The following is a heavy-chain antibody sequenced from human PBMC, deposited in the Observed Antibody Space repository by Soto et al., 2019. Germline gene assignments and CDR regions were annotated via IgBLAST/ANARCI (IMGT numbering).Heavy chain of an antibody. V-gene: IGHV3-23*01. J-gene: IGHJ4*02. Sequence: GGSLRLSCAASGFTFSSYAMSWVRQAPGKGLEWVSAISGSGGSTYYADSVKGRFTISRDNSKNTLYLQMNSLRAEDTVVYYCAKWLDYIWGSYRYPNYFDYWGQGTLVTVSS. CDR2: ISGSGGST. D-gene: IGHD3-16*02. CDR3: AKWLDYIWGSYRYPNYFDY. CDR1: GFTFSSYA.